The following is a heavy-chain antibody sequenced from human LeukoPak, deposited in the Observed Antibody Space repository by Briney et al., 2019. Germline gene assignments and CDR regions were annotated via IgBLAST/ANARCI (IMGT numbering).Heavy chain of an antibody. Sequence: GGSLRLSCVASGFTFSSYWMSWVRQAPGKGLEWVANIKQDGSEKYYVDSVKGRFTISRDNAKNSLYLQMNSLRAEDTAVYYCARLQRDYDLWSGYYTWGFDYWGQGTLVTVSS. CDR2: IKQDGSEK. CDR1: GFTFSSYW. J-gene: IGHJ4*02. V-gene: IGHV3-7*01. D-gene: IGHD3-3*01. CDR3: ARLQRDYDLWSGYYTWGFDY.